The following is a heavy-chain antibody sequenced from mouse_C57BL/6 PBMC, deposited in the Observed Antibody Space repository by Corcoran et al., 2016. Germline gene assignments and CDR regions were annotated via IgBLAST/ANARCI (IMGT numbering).Heavy chain of an antibody. J-gene: IGHJ4*01. CDR2: INPNNGGT. V-gene: IGHV1-18*01. D-gene: IGHD1-1*01. Sequence: EVQLQQSGPELVKPGASVKIPCKASGYTFTDYNMDWVKQSHGKSLEWIGDINPNNGGTIYNQKFKGKATLTVDKSSSTAYMELRSLTSEDTAVYYCARRDYGSSYADYWGQGTSVTVSS. CDR1: GYTFTDYN. CDR3: ARRDYGSSYADY.